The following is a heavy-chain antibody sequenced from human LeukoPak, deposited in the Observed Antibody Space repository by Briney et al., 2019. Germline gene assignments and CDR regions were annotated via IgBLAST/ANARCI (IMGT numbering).Heavy chain of an antibody. D-gene: IGHD4-11*01. V-gene: IGHV1-69*02. CDR3: ARGEMLDYRIDY. Sequence: ASVKVSCKASGGTFSSYTISWVRQAPGQGLEWMGRIIPILGIANYAQKFQGRVTITADKSTSTAYIELSSLRSEDTAVYYCARGEMLDYRIDYWGQGTLVTVSS. CDR2: IIPILGIA. CDR1: GGTFSSYT. J-gene: IGHJ4*02.